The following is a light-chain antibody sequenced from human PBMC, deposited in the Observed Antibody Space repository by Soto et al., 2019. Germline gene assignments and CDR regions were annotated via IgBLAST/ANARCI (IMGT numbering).Light chain of an antibody. J-gene: IGKJ5*01. CDR2: ADS. CDR3: QHSYSTPTT. CDR1: QGISSY. Sequence: IQLTQSPSSLSASVGDRVTITCRASQGISSYLNXYQXXPGXAHKLTTYADSSLKRGVTSRFSRTGSGPDFTPTLSSLQPEDLAPYYCQHSYSTPTTFGKRTR. V-gene: IGKV1-39*01.